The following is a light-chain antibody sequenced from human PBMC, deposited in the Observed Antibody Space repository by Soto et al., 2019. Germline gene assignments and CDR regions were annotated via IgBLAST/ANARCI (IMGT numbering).Light chain of an antibody. CDR3: SLYTSSSTFVV. Sequence: QSALTQAPSVSGSPGQSVTISCTGTSCDVGSYNRVSWYQQPPGTAPKLMIYEVSNRPSGVPDRFSGSKSGNTASLTISGLQAEDEADYYCSLYTSSSTFVVFGGGTKVTVL. V-gene: IGLV2-18*01. J-gene: IGLJ2*01. CDR2: EVS. CDR1: SCDVGSYNR.